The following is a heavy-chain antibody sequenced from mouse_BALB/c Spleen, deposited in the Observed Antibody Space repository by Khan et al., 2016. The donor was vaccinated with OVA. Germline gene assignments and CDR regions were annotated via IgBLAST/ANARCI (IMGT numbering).Heavy chain of an antibody. CDR1: GFSLSRYN. V-gene: IGHV2-6-4*01. CDR2: IWGGGIT. D-gene: IGHD2-14*01. J-gene: IGHJ4*01. CDR3: ARTYYRYDGYYAVDY. Sequence: QVQLKESGPGLVAPSQSLSITCTVSGFSLSRYNIHWVRQPPGKGLEWLGMIWGGGITDYNSALKSRLSISNDNSKSQVFLKMNSLQSDDTAMYDCARTYYRYDGYYAVDYWGQGTSVTVSS.